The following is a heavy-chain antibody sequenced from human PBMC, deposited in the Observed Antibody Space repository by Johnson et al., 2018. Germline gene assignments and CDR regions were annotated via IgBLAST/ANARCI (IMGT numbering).Heavy chain of an antibody. CDR1: GFTFDDYA. V-gene: IGHV3-9*01. CDR3: AKDYDSSGYASQE. CDR2: ISWNSGSI. Sequence: VQLVQSGGGVVQPGRSLRLSCAASGFTFDDYAMHWVRQAPGKGLEWVSGISWNSGSIGYADSVKGRFSISRDSAKNSLYLQMNSLRPEDTALYNCAKDYDSSGYASQEWGQGTLVIVSS. J-gene: IGHJ1*01. D-gene: IGHD3-22*01.